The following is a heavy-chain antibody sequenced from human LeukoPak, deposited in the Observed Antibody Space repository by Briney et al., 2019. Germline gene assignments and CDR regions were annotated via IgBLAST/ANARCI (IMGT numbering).Heavy chain of an antibody. J-gene: IGHJ6*02. CDR2: ISSSSSYI. Sequence: GGSLSLSCAASGFTFSSYSMNWVRQAPGKGLEWVSSISSSSSYIYYADSVKGRFTISRDNAKNSLYLQMNSLGAEDTAVYYCARDNGGSYEYYGMDVWGQGTTVTVSS. V-gene: IGHV3-21*01. D-gene: IGHD1-26*01. CDR3: ARDNGGSYEYYGMDV. CDR1: GFTFSSYS.